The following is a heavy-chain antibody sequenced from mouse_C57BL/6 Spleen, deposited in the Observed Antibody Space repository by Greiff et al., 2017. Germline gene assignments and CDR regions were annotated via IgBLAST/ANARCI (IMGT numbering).Heavy chain of an antibody. CDR1: GFTFSDYY. V-gene: IGHV5-16*01. CDR3: AREGDDYGRGYFDV. D-gene: IGHD2-4*01. Sequence: EVKVVESEGGLVQPGSSMKLSCTASGFTFSDYYMAWVRQVPEKGLEWVANINYDGSSTYYLDSLKSRFIISRDNAKNILYLQMSSLKSEDTATYYCAREGDDYGRGYFDVWGTGTTVTVSS. J-gene: IGHJ1*03. CDR2: INYDGSST.